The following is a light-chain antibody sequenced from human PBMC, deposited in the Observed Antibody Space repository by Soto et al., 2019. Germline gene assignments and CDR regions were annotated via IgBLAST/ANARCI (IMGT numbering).Light chain of an antibody. CDR1: SSDVGSYNL. V-gene: IGLV2-23*01. J-gene: IGLJ3*02. Sequence: QSALTQPASVSGSPGQSITISCTGTSSDVGSYNLVSWYQQHPGKAPNLMIYEGSKRPSGVSNRFSGSKSGHTASLTISGLQAEDEADYYCCSYAGSSTWVFGGGTKLTVL. CDR2: EGS. CDR3: CSYAGSSTWV.